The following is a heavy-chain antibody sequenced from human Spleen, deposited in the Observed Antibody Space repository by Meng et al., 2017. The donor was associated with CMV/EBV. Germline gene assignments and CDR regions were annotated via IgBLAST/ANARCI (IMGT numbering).Heavy chain of an antibody. Sequence: SVKVSCKASGGTFSSYTISWVRQAPGQGLEWMGRIIPILGIANYAQKFQGRVTITADKSTSTAYMELSSLRSDDTAVYYCARDGSCSGGSCNSGQMQDYYYYGMDVWGQGTTVTVSS. CDR2: IIPILGIA. CDR1: GGTFSSYT. CDR3: ARDGSCSGGSCNSGQMQDYYYYGMDV. D-gene: IGHD2-15*01. J-gene: IGHJ6*02. V-gene: IGHV1-69*04.